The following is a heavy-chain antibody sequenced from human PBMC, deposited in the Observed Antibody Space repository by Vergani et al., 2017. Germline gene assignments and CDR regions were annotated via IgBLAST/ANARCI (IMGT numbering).Heavy chain of an antibody. CDR1: GYTFTSYD. Sequence: QVQLVQSGAEVKKPGASVKVSCKASGYTFTSYDINWVRQATGQGLEWMGWMNPNSGNTGYAQKFQGRVTMTRNTSISTAYMELSSLRSEYTAVYYCARCLVVPAAYDAFDIWGQGTMVTVSS. CDR3: ARCLVVPAAYDAFDI. D-gene: IGHD2-2*01. CDR2: MNPNSGNT. J-gene: IGHJ3*02. V-gene: IGHV1-8*01.